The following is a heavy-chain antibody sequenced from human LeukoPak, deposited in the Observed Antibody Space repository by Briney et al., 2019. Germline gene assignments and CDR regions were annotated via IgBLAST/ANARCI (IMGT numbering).Heavy chain of an antibody. CDR2: ISYNGSNT. V-gene: IGHV3-30-3*01. D-gene: IGHD2-15*01. CDR3: ARSLPWEELLPSDS. Sequence: PGGSLRLSFAGTGFTFSHYQLHWLRQAPGKGLEWVALISYNGSNTYYADSVKGRFTISRDNSKKTLYLHMHSLRPEDTAVYYCARSLPWEELLPSDSWGPRTLVTVSS. CDR1: GFTFSHYQ. J-gene: IGHJ4*02.